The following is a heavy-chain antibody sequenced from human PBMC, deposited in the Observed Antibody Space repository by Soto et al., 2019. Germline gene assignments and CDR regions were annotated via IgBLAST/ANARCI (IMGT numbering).Heavy chain of an antibody. Sequence: QVQLVQSGAEVKKPGASVKVSCKASGYTFTSYGISWVRQAPGQGLEWMGWISAYNGNTNYAQKLQARVTMTTDTSTSTAYMELRSLRSDDTAVYYCARDKGYCISTSCSDAFDIWGQGTMVTVSS. CDR2: ISAYNGNT. CDR3: ARDKGYCISTSCSDAFDI. CDR1: GYTFTSYG. J-gene: IGHJ3*02. V-gene: IGHV1-18*01. D-gene: IGHD2-2*01.